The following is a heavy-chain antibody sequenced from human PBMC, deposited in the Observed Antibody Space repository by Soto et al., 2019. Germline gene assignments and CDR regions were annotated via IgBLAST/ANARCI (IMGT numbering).Heavy chain of an antibody. Sequence: APMKVSCKASGFSFTGYYIHWLRQAPGQGLEWMGWINAHSGGTEYAQKFQGRVTLTRDTSIATAYLTLTSLTSDDTALYYCAKDLTRQLAYWLDPWGQGTQVNV. V-gene: IGHV1-2*02. D-gene: IGHD6-6*01. CDR2: INAHSGGT. J-gene: IGHJ5*02. CDR1: GFSFTGYY. CDR3: AKDLTRQLAYWLDP.